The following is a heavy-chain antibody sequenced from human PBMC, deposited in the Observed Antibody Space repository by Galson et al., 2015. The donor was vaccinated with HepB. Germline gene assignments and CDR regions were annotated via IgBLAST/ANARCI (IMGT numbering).Heavy chain of an antibody. J-gene: IGHJ4*02. D-gene: IGHD3-10*01. CDR2: ISGTGGST. V-gene: IGHV3-23*01. CDR1: GFTFSSSA. CDR3: AKDHREYYGSYYFDY. Sequence: SLRLSCAASGFTFSSSAMIWVRQAPGKGLEWVSTISGTGGSTYYADSVRGRFTISRDISKNTLYLQMNSLRAEDTAVYYCAKDHREYYGSYYFDYWGQGTLVTVSS.